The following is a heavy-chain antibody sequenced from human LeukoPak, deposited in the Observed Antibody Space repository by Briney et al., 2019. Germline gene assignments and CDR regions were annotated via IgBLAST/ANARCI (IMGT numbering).Heavy chain of an antibody. CDR1: GFTFSSYW. D-gene: IGHD2/OR15-2a*01. J-gene: IGHJ4*02. Sequence: GGSLRLSCAASGFTFSSYWMHWVRQAPGKGLVWVARVNNIGTSRSYADFVKGRFTITRDNAKNTLDLQMNSLRAEDTAVYYCARRYYAQAKDWGQGTLVTVSS. CDR2: VNNIGTSR. CDR3: ARRYYAQAKD. V-gene: IGHV3-74*01.